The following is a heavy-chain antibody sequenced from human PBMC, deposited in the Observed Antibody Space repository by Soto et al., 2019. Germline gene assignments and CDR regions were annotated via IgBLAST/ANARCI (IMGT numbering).Heavy chain of an antibody. V-gene: IGHV3-48*04. Sequence: EVQLVASGGGLIQPGGSLRVSCAASGFTFGSYSMACVRQAPGKGLEWLAYISSSGHVITSGDSAKGRFTVSRDNARDSLYLQLNSLRGEDTALDSCARGCRGSCWFEHWGQGTLVTVSS. CDR1: GFTFGSYS. CDR2: ISSSGHVI. CDR3: ARGCRGSCWFEH. D-gene: IGHD6-13*01. J-gene: IGHJ5*02.